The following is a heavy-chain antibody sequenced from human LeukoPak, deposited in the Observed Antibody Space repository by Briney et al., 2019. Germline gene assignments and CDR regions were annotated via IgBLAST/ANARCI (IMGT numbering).Heavy chain of an antibody. CDR2: IYYSGST. CDR1: GGSISSGGYY. V-gene: IGHV4-31*03. D-gene: IGHD5-12*01. CDR3: ARYLYSGYDFLDY. J-gene: IGHJ4*02. Sequence: PSQTLSLTCTVSGGSISSGGYYWSWIRQHPGEGLEWIGYIYYSGSTYYNPSLKSRVTISVDTSKNQFSLKLSSVTAADTAVYYCARYLYSGYDFLDYWGQGTLVTVSS.